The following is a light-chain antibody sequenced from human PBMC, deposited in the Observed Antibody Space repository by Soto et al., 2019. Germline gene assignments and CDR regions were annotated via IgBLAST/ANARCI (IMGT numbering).Light chain of an antibody. CDR1: QTVNSN. CDR3: QQYNNWPPWT. Sequence: EIVMTQSPDTLSVSPGERATISCRASQTVNSNLAWYQQRPGQAPRLLISGASTRAPGIPARFSGSGSGTEFTLTFSSLQSEDFAVYYCQQYNNWPPWTFGQGTRVEI. J-gene: IGKJ1*01. V-gene: IGKV3-15*01. CDR2: GAS.